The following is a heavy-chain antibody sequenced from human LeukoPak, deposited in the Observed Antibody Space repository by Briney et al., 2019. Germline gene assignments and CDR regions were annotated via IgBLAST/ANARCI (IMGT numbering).Heavy chain of an antibody. CDR2: IRSDGSST. D-gene: IGHD5-12*01. CDR3: ARDSGYDNGDFDY. CDR1: GSTFSSYS. Sequence: GGSLRLSCAASGSTFSSYSMNWVRQAPGKGLVWVSRIRSDGSSTNYADSVKGRFTTSRDNAKNTLYLQMNSLRAEDAAIYYCARDSGYDNGDFDYWGQGTLVTVSS. V-gene: IGHV3-74*01. J-gene: IGHJ4*02.